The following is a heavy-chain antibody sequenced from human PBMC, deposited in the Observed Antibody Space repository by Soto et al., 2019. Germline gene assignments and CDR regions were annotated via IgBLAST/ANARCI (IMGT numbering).Heavy chain of an antibody. V-gene: IGHV1-58*01. CDR1: GFTFTNSA. CDR3: AAAEHHYNFWSVDY. D-gene: IGHD3-3*01. J-gene: IGHJ4*02. CDR2: IVVGSGNT. Sequence: SVKVSCKASGFTFTNSAVQWVRQARGQRLEWIGWIVVGSGNTNYAQKFQERVTITRDMSTSTAYMELSSLRSEDTAVYYCAAAEHHYNFWSVDYWGQGTLVTLSS.